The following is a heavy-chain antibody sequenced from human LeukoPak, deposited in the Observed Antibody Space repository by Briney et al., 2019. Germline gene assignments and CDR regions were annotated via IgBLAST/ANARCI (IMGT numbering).Heavy chain of an antibody. J-gene: IGHJ3*02. CDR2: IRYDGSNK. CDR1: GFTFSSYG. D-gene: IGHD5-18*01. CDR3: AGVDAAMPDAFDI. V-gene: IGHV3-30*02. Sequence: GGSLRLSCAASGFTFSSYGMHWVRQAPGKGLEWVAFIRYDGSNKYSADSVKGRFTISRDNSKNALYLQMDSLRADDTAVYYCAGVDAAMPDAFDIWGQGTTVTVSS.